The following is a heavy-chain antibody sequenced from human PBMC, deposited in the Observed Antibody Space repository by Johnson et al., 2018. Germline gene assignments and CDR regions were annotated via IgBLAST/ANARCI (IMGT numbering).Heavy chain of an antibody. V-gene: IGHV3-21*01. Sequence: QAPGKGPEWVSSISSSSNYIYYADSLKGRFTNSRDNAKNSLYLQMNSLRAEDTAVYYGARVGGGSFPFDPWGQGTLVTVSS. CDR2: ISSSSNYI. CDR3: ARVGGGSFPFDP. D-gene: IGHD1-26*01. J-gene: IGHJ5*02.